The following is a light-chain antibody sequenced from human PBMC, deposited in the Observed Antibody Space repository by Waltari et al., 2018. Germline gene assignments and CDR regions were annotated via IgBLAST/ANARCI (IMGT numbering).Light chain of an antibody. J-gene: IGLJ2*01. V-gene: IGLV3-10*01. CDR1: ALSRKY. CDR3: YSSDNSGFYKL. CDR2: EDS. Sequence: SHELTQPPSVSVSPGQTARITCSGDALSRKYAYWYQQKSGQAPVLVIYEDSKRPSGIPGGFSGSGSGTMATLTISGAQVDDEADYYCYSSDNSGFYKLFGGGTKLTVL.